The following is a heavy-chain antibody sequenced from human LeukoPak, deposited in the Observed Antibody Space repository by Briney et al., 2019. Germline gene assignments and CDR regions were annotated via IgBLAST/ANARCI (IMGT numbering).Heavy chain of an antibody. CDR1: GFTFSSYS. V-gene: IGHV3-21*01. CDR3: ARDLGYDYVWGSYRYKYFQH. D-gene: IGHD3-16*02. CDR2: ISSSSSYI. J-gene: IGHJ1*01. Sequence: GGSLRLSCAASGFTFSSYSMNWVRQAPGKGLEWVSSISSSSSYIYYADSVKGRFTISRDNAKNSLYLQMNSLRAEDTAVYYCARDLGYDYVWGSYRYKYFQHWGRGTLVTVSS.